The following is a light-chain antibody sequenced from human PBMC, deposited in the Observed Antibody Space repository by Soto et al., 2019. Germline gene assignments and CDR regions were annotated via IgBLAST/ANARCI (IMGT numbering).Light chain of an antibody. CDR3: QQYGSSLFFT. Sequence: EIVLTQSPGTLSLSPGERATLSCRASQSVSSSYLAWYQQKPGQAPRLLIYGASRRATGIPDRFSGSGSGTDFTLTISRLEPEDFAVYYCQQYGSSLFFTFGPGTKVDIK. CDR2: GAS. V-gene: IGKV3-20*01. J-gene: IGKJ3*01. CDR1: QSVSSSY.